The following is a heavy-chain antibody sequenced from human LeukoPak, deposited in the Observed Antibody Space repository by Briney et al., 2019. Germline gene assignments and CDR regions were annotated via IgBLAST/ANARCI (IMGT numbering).Heavy chain of an antibody. D-gene: IGHD6-19*01. CDR3: AKNPVSGGWYYFDY. CDR2: ISWNSGSI. Sequence: PGRSLRLSCAASGFTFDDHAMHWVRQAPGKGLEWVSGISWNSGSIGYADSVKGRFTISRDNAKNSLYLQMNSLRAEDTALYYCAKNPVSGGWYYFDYWGQGTLVTVSS. CDR1: GFTFDDHA. V-gene: IGHV3-9*01. J-gene: IGHJ4*02.